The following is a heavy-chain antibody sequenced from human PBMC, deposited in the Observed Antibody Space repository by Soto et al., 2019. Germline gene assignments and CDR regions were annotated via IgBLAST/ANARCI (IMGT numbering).Heavy chain of an antibody. CDR1: GFTFSSYA. J-gene: IGHJ6*03. D-gene: IGHD3-3*01. Sequence: GGSLRLSCAASGFTFSSYAMSWVRQAPGKGLEWVSAISGSGGSTYYADSVKGRFTISRDNSKNTLYLQMNSLRAEDTAVYYCANRNGITIFGVVTTARDYYMDVWGKGTTVTVSS. CDR3: ANRNGITIFGVVTTARDYYMDV. CDR2: ISGSGGST. V-gene: IGHV3-23*01.